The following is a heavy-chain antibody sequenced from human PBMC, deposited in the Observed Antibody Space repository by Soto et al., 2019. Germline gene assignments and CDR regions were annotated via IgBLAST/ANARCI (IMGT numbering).Heavy chain of an antibody. Sequence: QVQLVESGGGVVQPGRSLRLSCVASGFTFSSYGMHWVRQAPGKGLEWVAIISYDGSNTYYADSVKGRFTISRDNSKNTPNLQMNRLGAKDTSVDYCAKEGGLSGSYYISSSYYFDYWGQGTLVTVSS. V-gene: IGHV3-30*18. CDR3: AKEGGLSGSYYISSSYYFDY. CDR2: ISYDGSNT. J-gene: IGHJ4*02. CDR1: GFTFSSYG. D-gene: IGHD1-26*01.